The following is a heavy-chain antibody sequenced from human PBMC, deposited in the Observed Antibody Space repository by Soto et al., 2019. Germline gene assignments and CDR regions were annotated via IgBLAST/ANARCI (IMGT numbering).Heavy chain of an antibody. CDR3: TRAIGSGGVMGGFDY. Sequence: QEQVVQSGPAMKEPGSSVKVSCRASGIMSSGYGFSWVRQAPGQGLEWVGRINPTLDSTQYAQNLQGRVSITVDKSTDTAYLEVTSLRLEDTAIYYCTRAIGSGGVMGGFDYWGQGTLVTVSS. CDR2: INPTLDST. D-gene: IGHD3-16*01. J-gene: IGHJ4*02. CDR1: GIMSSGYG. V-gene: IGHV1-69*09.